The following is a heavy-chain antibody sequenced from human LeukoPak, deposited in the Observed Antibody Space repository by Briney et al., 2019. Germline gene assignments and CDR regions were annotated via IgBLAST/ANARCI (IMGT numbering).Heavy chain of an antibody. CDR2: ISGSGGST. CDR1: GFTFSSYA. V-gene: IGHV3-23*01. J-gene: IGHJ4*02. CDR3: AKPTSWTTVTTNPFDY. D-gene: IGHD4-17*01. Sequence: PGGSLRLSCAASGFTFSSYAMTWVRQAPGKGLEWVSVISGSGGSTYYADSVKGRFTISRDNSKNMLYLQINSLRAEDTAVYYCAKPTSWTTVTTNPFDYWGQGTLVTVSS.